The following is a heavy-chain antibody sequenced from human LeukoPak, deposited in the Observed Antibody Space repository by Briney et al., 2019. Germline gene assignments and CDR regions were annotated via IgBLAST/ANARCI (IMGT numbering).Heavy chain of an antibody. CDR2: ISDTGSA. Sequence: SETLSLTCTVSGGSISSHFWSWIRQPPGKGLECIGYISDTGSADYNPSLKSRVIISVDTSQNQFSLRLSSVTAADTALYYCARVGSRSSRGFGDFDPWGRGTLVTVSS. CDR3: ARVGSRSSRGFGDFDP. V-gene: IGHV4-59*11. J-gene: IGHJ2*01. CDR1: GGSISSHF. D-gene: IGHD3-10*01.